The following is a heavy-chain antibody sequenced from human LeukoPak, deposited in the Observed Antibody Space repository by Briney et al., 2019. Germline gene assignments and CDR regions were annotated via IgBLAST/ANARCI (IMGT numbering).Heavy chain of an antibody. CDR3: ARAYYYGSGSYVYYYGMDV. V-gene: IGHV2-70*04. CDR1: GFSLSTSGMR. D-gene: IGHD3-10*01. Sequence: SGPALVKPTQTLTLTCTFSGFSLSTSGMRVSCIRPPPGKALEWLARIDWDDDKFYSTSLKTRLTISKDTSKNQVVLTMTNMDPVDTATYYCARAYYYGSGSYVYYYGMDVWGKGTTVTVSS. CDR2: IDWDDDK. J-gene: IGHJ6*04.